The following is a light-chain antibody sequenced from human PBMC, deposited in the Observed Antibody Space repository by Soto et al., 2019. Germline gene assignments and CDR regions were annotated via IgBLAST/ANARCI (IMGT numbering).Light chain of an antibody. CDR1: QGISSY. V-gene: IGKV1-9*01. Sequence: DIQLTQSPSFLSASVGDRVPITCRASQGISSYLAWYQQKPGKAPELLIYAASTLQSGVPSRFIGSASGTDFTLTISSLQPEDAATYYCQQLNTYPPWTFGQGTQVEIK. J-gene: IGKJ1*01. CDR3: QQLNTYPPWT. CDR2: AAS.